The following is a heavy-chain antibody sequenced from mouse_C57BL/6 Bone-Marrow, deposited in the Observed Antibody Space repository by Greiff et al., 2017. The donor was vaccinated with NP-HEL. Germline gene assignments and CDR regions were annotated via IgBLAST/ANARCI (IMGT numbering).Heavy chain of an antibody. D-gene: IGHD1-2*01. CDR3: ARVSLYYGPDD. V-gene: IGHV3-6*01. CDR1: GYSITSGYY. Sequence: VQLQQSGPGLVKPSQSLSLTCSVTGYSITSGYYWNWIRQFPGNKLEWMGYISYDGSNNYNPSLKNRISITRDTSKNQFFLKLNSVTTEDTATYYCARVSLYYGPDDWGKGTTLTVSS. CDR2: ISYDGSN. J-gene: IGHJ2*01.